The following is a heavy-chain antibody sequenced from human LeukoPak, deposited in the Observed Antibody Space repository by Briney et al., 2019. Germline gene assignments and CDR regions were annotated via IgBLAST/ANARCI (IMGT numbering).Heavy chain of an antibody. J-gene: IGHJ4*02. D-gene: IGHD3-10*01. CDR2: IFSSGPT. Sequence: AGESLTLSCAAPWLNVCKHFVNWVRQAPGKGLEWVSVIFSSGPTYYADSVKGRFTISRDTSKNALYLQMNSLRAEDTAVYYCAISGLGFGEFRGLDYWGQGTLVTVSS. CDR1: WLNVCKHF. V-gene: IGHV3-53*01. CDR3: AISGLGFGEFRGLDY.